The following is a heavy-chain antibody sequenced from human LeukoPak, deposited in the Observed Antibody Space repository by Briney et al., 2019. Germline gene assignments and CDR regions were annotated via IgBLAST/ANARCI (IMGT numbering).Heavy chain of an antibody. D-gene: IGHD2-15*01. V-gene: IGHV1-46*01. CDR3: ARAGYCSGGSCYPNAFDI. Sequence: ASVKVSCKASGYTFTSYYMHWVRQAPGQGLEWMGIINPSGGSTSYAQKFQGRVTMTRDTSISTAYMELSRLRSDDTAVYYCARAGYCSGGSCYPNAFDIWGQGTMVTVSS. J-gene: IGHJ3*02. CDR2: INPSGGST. CDR1: GYTFTSYY.